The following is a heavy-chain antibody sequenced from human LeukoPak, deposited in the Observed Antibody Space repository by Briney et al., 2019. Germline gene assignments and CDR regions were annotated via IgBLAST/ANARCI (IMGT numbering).Heavy chain of an antibody. CDR2: IWYDGSNK. CDR1: GFPFNSFG. V-gene: IGHV3-33*01. Sequence: GSLRLSFAASGFPFNSFGIHRVRPAPGQGLGWVAFIWYDGSNKYYADSVKGRFTISRDNSKNTLYLQMNSLRAEDTAVYYCARARTTRGFDYWGQGTLVTVSS. CDR3: ARARTTRGFDY. D-gene: IGHD4-17*01. J-gene: IGHJ4*02.